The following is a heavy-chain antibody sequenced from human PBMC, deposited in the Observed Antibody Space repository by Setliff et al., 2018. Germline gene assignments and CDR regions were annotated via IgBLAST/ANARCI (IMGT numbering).Heavy chain of an antibody. V-gene: IGHV4-4*07. CDR1: GGSISSYY. J-gene: IGHJ6*03. CDR3: AREQWLDPPGYYYMDV. Sequence: PSETLSLTCTVSGGSISSYYWSWIRQPAGKGLEWIGHIYIGGGANYNPSLKSRATMSIDTSKNQFSLKLNSVTAADMAVYFCAREQWLDPPGYYYMDVWAKGTTVTVSS. CDR2: IYIGGGA. D-gene: IGHD6-19*01.